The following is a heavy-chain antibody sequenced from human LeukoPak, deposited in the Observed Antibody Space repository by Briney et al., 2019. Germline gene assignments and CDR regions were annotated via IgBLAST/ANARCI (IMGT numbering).Heavy chain of an antibody. J-gene: IGHJ4*02. Sequence: PGGSLRLSCAASGFISSSYYMSWVRQAPGKGLEWVANIKQDGSEKYYVDSVKGRFTISRDNAKNSLYLQMNSLRAEDTAVYYCARDRRGPFDYWGQGTLVTVSS. V-gene: IGHV3-7*03. D-gene: IGHD3-10*01. CDR2: IKQDGSEK. CDR3: ARDRRGPFDY. CDR1: GFISSSYY.